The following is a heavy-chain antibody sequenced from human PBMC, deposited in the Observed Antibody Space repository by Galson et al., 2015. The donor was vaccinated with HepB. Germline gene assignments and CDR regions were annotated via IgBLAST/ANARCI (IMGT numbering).Heavy chain of an antibody. CDR3: AREYSGYDLDC. V-gene: IGHV3-7*03. Sequence: SLRLSCAASGFTFSRYWMSWVRQAPGKGLEWVANIKQDGSEKYYVDSVKGRFTISRDSAKNSLYLQMSSLRAEDTAVYYCAREYSGYDLDCWGQGTVVTVSS. CDR1: GFTFSRYW. J-gene: IGHJ4*02. D-gene: IGHD5-12*01. CDR2: IKQDGSEK.